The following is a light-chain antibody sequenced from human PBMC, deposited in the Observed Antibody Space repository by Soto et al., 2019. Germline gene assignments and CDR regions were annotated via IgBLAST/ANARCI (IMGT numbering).Light chain of an antibody. CDR3: SSYTSSSTVV. V-gene: IGLV2-14*03. CDR2: DVS. J-gene: IGLJ2*01. CDR1: SSDVGGYNY. Sequence: QSVLTQPASVSGSPGQSITISCTGTSSDVGGYNYVCWYQHHPGKVPKLIIHDVSNRPSGVSHRFSGSKSGNTASLSISGLHAEDEADYYCSSYTSSSTVVFGGGTKVTVL.